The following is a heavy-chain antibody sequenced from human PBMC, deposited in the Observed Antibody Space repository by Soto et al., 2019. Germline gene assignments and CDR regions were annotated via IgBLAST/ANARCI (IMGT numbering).Heavy chain of an antibody. CDR3: ARASRNYFDY. J-gene: IGHJ4*02. Sequence: SETLSLTCTVSGDTITDYYWSWIRQPPGKGLEWIGYIYHSGSTYYNPSLKSRVTISIDTSKTQLSLKLSSVTAADTAVYYCARASRNYFDYWGQGTLVTVSS. V-gene: IGHV4-59*01. CDR1: GDTITDYY. CDR2: IYHSGST.